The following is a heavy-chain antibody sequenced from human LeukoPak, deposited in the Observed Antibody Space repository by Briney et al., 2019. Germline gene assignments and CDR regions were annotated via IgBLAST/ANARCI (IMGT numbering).Heavy chain of an antibody. CDR2: ISSTSNYI. Sequence: GGSLRLSCAASGFTFSSYSMNWVRQAPGKGLEWVSSISSTSNYIYYVGSVKGRFTISRDNAKNSLYLQMNSLRAEDTAVYYCARGGLSGYDYWGQGTLVTVSS. CDR1: GFTFSSYS. V-gene: IGHV3-21*01. J-gene: IGHJ4*02. CDR3: ARGGLSGYDY. D-gene: IGHD6-25*01.